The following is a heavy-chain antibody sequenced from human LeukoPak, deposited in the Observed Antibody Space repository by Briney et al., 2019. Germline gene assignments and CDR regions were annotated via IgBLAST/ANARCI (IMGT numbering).Heavy chain of an antibody. CDR3: AKDKITGYSRNWFDP. Sequence: PGGSLRLSCIVSTFTNNNFAMSWVRQAPGKGLEWVAHISGSGGSTYYADSVKGRFTISRDNSKNTLYLQMNSLRAEDTAVYYCAKDKITGYSRNWFDPWGQGTLVTVSS. CDR1: TFTNNNFA. V-gene: IGHV3-23*01. J-gene: IGHJ5*02. CDR2: ISGSGGST. D-gene: IGHD6-13*01.